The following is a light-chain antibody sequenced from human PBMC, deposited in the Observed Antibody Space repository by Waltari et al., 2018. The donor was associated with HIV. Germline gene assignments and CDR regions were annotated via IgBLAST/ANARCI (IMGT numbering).Light chain of an antibody. V-gene: IGKV1-27*01. CDR2: AAS. J-gene: IGKJ3*01. CDR1: QGISNY. Sequence: DIQMTQSPSSLSASVGDRVTVTCRASQGISNYLAWYQQKPGKGPKLLIYAASTLFSGVPSRFSGSGSGTDFTLTISSLQPEDVATYYCQKVDNAPFTSGPGTRVDIK. CDR3: QKVDNAPFT.